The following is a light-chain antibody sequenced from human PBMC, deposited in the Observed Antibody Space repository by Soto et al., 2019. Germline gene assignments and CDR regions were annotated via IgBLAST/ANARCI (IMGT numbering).Light chain of an antibody. V-gene: IGLV2-11*01. CDR1: SSDVGGYNY. Sequence: SALTQPRSVSGSPGQSVTISCTGTSSDVGGYNYVSWYQQFPGTAPQLLIYSDDQRPSGVPDRFSGSKSGTSASLAISGLQAEDEADYYCAAWDDSLSGYVFGTGTKV. J-gene: IGLJ1*01. CDR2: SDD. CDR3: AAWDDSLSGYV.